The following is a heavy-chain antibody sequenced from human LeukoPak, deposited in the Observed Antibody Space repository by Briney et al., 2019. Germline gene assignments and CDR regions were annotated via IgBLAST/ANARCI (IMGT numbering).Heavy chain of an antibody. CDR3: SRDLDGGLGSDY. J-gene: IGHJ4*02. D-gene: IGHD3/OR15-3a*01. Sequence: NPGGSLRLSCAASGFTFSSNSMNWVRQAPGKGLEWVSSISSSSSYIYYADSVKGRFTISRDNAKSSLYLQMNSLRAEDTAVYYCSRDLDGGLGSDYWRQGTLVTVSS. CDR1: GFTFSSNS. CDR2: ISSSSSYI. V-gene: IGHV3-21*01.